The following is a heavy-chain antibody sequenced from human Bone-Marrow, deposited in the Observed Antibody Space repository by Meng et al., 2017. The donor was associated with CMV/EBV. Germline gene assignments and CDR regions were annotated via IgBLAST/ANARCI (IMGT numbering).Heavy chain of an antibody. CDR1: GFTFSSFW. CDR2: IKQDGSEK. Sequence: GESLKISCAASGFTFSSFWMTWVRQAPGKGLEWVANIKQDGSEKYYVDSVKGRFTISRDNAKNSLYLQMNSLRAEDTAVYYCARDSDCSSTSCGRGGVHYWGQGTLVTVSS. J-gene: IGHJ4*02. V-gene: IGHV3-7*01. D-gene: IGHD2-2*01. CDR3: ARDSDCSSTSCGRGGVHY.